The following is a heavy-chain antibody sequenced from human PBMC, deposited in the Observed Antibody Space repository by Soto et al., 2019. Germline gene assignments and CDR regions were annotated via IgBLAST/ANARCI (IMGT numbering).Heavy chain of an antibody. CDR1: GYTFTSYG. Sequence: QVPLVQSGAEVKKPGASVKVSCKASGYTFTSYGISWVRQAPGQGLEWMGWISAYNGNTNYAQKLQGRVTMTTDTSTSTAYMELRSLRSDDTAVYYCARERTMVRGVIIRYFDYWGQGTLVTVSS. D-gene: IGHD3-10*01. CDR3: ARERTMVRGVIIRYFDY. V-gene: IGHV1-18*01. J-gene: IGHJ4*02. CDR2: ISAYNGNT.